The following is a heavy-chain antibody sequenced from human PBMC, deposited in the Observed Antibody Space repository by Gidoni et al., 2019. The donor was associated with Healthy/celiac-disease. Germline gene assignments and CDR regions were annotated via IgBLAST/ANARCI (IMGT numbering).Heavy chain of an antibody. CDR2: INSDGSST. V-gene: IGHV3-74*01. Sequence: EVQLVESGGGLVQPGGSLRLSCAASGFPFSSYWMHWVRQAPGKGLVWVSRINSDGSSTSYADSVKGRFTISRDNAKNTLYLQMNSLRAEDTAVYYCARGDGYNFGAFDIWGQGTMVTVSS. D-gene: IGHD5-12*01. CDR1: GFPFSSYW. J-gene: IGHJ3*02. CDR3: ARGDGYNFGAFDI.